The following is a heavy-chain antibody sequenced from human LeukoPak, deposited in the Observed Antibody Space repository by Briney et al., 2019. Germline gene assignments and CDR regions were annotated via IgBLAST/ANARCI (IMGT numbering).Heavy chain of an antibody. Sequence: GGSLRLSCAASGFTFSSYAMSWVRQASGKGLEWVSAISGSGGSTYYADSVKGRFTISRDNSKNTLYLQMNSLRAEDTAVYYCAKAWTYYYDSRLDYWGQGTLVTVSS. CDR2: ISGSGGST. CDR1: GFTFSSYA. CDR3: AKAWTYYYDSRLDY. J-gene: IGHJ4*02. V-gene: IGHV3-23*01. D-gene: IGHD3-22*01.